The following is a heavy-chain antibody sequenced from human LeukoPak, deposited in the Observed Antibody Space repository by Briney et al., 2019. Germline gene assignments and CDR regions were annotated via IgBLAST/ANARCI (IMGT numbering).Heavy chain of an antibody. D-gene: IGHD3-10*02. Sequence: SETLSLTCTVSGGSITSPENYWGWVRQPPGKGLEWIGNIYYSGDTYYNSSLRSRVTLSVDTSQNHFSLRLTSMTAADTAVYYCASIFYYSVPFWGQGALVTVSS. V-gene: IGHV4-39*02. CDR3: ASIFYYSVPF. CDR2: IYYSGDT. J-gene: IGHJ4*02. CDR1: GGSITSPENY.